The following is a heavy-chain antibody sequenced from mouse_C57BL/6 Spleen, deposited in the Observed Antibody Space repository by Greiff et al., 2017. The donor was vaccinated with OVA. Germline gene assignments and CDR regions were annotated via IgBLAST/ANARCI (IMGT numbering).Heavy chain of an antibody. CDR2: INPNNGGT. J-gene: IGHJ3*01. V-gene: IGHV1-18*01. CDR3: ARSDYYGSSY. D-gene: IGHD1-1*01. Sequence: EVQLQESGPELVKPGASVKIPCKASGYTFTDYNMDWVKQSHGKSLEWIGDINPNNGGTIYNQKFKGKATLTVDKSSSTAYMELRSLTYEDTAVYYCARSDYYGSSYWGQGTLVTVSA. CDR1: GYTFTDYN.